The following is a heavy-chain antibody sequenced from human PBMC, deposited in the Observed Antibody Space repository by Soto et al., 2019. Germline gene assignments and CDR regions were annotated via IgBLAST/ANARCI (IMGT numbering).Heavy chain of an antibody. CDR1: GYTFTAHF. CDR3: AKDGPPHPRDIIVWSGECFS. CDR2: INTSTGGP. V-gene: IGHV1-2*02. Sequence: QLVQSGAEVKKPGASVKVSCKASGYTFTAHFIHWVRQAPGQGFEWVGWINTSTGGPNYAEKFEGRVTMTRDSSTNTAYMELNGLTSDDTAVYYCAKDGPPHPRDIIVWSGECFSWGQGTLVSFSS. J-gene: IGHJ4*02. D-gene: IGHD3-10*01.